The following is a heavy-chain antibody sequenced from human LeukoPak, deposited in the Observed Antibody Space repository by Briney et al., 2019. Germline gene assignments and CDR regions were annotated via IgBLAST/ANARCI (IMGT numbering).Heavy chain of an antibody. Sequence: GRSLRLSCAASGFTFSSYGMHWIRQAPGKGLEWVAVIWYDGSNKYYADSVKGRFTISRDNSKNTLYLQMNSLRAEDTAVYYCAREYYYDSSGYYPFDYWGQGTLVTVSS. CDR1: GFTFSSYG. V-gene: IGHV3-33*01. CDR2: IWYDGSNK. CDR3: AREYYYDSSGYYPFDY. D-gene: IGHD3-22*01. J-gene: IGHJ4*02.